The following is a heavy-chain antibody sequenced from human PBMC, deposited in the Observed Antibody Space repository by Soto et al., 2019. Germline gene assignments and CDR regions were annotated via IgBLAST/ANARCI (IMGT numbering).Heavy chain of an antibody. V-gene: IGHV1-69*13. D-gene: IGHD2-21*02. Sequence: SVKVSCKASGGTFSSYAISWVRQAPGQGLEWMGGIIPIFGTANYAQKFQGRVTITADESTSTAYMELSSLRSEDTAVYYSASLVVVTVTDAFDIWGQGTMVTVSS. CDR2: IIPIFGTA. J-gene: IGHJ3*02. CDR3: ASLVVVTVTDAFDI. CDR1: GGTFSSYA.